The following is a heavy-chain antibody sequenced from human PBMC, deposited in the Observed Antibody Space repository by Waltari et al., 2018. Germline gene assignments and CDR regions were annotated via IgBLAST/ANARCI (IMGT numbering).Heavy chain of an antibody. Sequence: EVQLVESGGGLVKPGGSLRLSCPASGFHFSCFSMDWVRQATGKGLEWVSSISSSSSYIYYADSVKGRFTISRDNAKNSLYLQMNSLRAEDTAVYYCARARWGPDEFRFDPWGQGTLVTVSS. J-gene: IGHJ5*02. D-gene: IGHD7-27*01. CDR2: ISSSSSYI. CDR3: ARARWGPDEFRFDP. CDR1: GFHFSCFS. V-gene: IGHV3-21*01.